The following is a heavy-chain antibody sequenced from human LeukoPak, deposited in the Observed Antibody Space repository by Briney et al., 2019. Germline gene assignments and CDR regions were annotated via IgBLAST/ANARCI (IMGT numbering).Heavy chain of an antibody. Sequence: GASVKVSCKVSGYTLTELSMHWVRQAPGKGLEWMGGFDPEDGETIYAQKFQGRVTMTEDTSTDTAYMELSSLRSEDRAVYYCETGPGLVNWFDPWGEGTLVTVSS. D-gene: IGHD1-26*01. CDR3: ETGPGLVNWFDP. CDR2: FDPEDGET. V-gene: IGHV1-24*01. CDR1: GYTLTELS. J-gene: IGHJ5*02.